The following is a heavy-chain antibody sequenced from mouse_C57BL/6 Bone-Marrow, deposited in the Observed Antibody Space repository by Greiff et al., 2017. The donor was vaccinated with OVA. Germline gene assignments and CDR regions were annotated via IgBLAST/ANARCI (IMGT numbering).Heavy chain of an antibody. CDR1: GFTFSDYY. J-gene: IGHJ4*01. V-gene: IGHV5-16*01. CDR3: ARDRGDDYPFYAMDY. CDR2: INYDGSST. D-gene: IGHD2-13*01. Sequence: EVKLVESEGGLVQPGSSMNLSCTASGFTFSDYYMAWVRQVPEKGLEWVANINYDGSSTYYLDSLKSRFIISRDNAKNILYLQMSSLKSEDTATYYCARDRGDDYPFYAMDYWGQGTSVTVSS.